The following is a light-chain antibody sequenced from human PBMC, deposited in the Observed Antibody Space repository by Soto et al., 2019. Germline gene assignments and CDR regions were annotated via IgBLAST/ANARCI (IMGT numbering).Light chain of an antibody. J-gene: IGKJ5*01. CDR3: QQSYSTPIT. CDR2: AAS. CDR1: QSISSY. Sequence: ASVGDRVTITCRASQSISSYLNWYQQKPGKAPKLLIYAASSLQSGVPSRFSGSGSGTDFTLTISSLQPEDFATCYCQQSYSTPITFGQGTRLEIK. V-gene: IGKV1-39*01.